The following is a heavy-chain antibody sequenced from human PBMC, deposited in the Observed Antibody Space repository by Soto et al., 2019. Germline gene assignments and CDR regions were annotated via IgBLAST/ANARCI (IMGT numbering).Heavy chain of an antibody. CDR2: IHHSGST. Sequence: LXLTCAVSVGSISSSNWWNWVRQPPGKGLEWIGEIHHSGSTNYNPSLKSRVTISVDKSKNQFSLKLNSVTAADTAVYYCARVRQGCSSTSCYFDPWGQGTLVTV. D-gene: IGHD2-2*01. CDR3: ARVRQGCSSTSCYFDP. V-gene: IGHV4-4*02. J-gene: IGHJ5*02. CDR1: VGSISSSNW.